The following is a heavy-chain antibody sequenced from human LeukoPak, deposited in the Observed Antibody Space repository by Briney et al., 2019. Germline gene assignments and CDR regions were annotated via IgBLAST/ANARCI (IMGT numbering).Heavy chain of an antibody. J-gene: IGHJ4*02. CDR1: GFTFSNAW. CDR3: TTSDFGVVRFIHSDPYNDY. V-gene: IGHV3-15*01. Sequence: GGSLRLSCAASGFTFSNAWMSWVRQAPGKGLEWVGRIKSKTDGGTTDYAAPVKGRFTISRDDSKNTLYLQMNSLKTEDTAVYYRTTSDFGVVRFIHSDPYNDYWGQGTLVTVSS. D-gene: IGHD3-3*01. CDR2: IKSKTDGGTT.